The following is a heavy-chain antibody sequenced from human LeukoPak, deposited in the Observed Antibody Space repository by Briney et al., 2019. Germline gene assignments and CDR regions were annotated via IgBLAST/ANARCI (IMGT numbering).Heavy chain of an antibody. CDR2: IRYDEGNK. D-gene: IGHD2-15*01. V-gene: IGHV3-30*02. J-gene: IGHJ5*02. CDR3: AKGPVGYCGGGSCYHWFDP. CDR1: GFTFSTYG. Sequence: GGSLRLSCAASGFTFSTYGMHWVRQAPGKGLEWVAFIRYDEGNKDYVDSVKGRFTISRDNSKNTLYLQMNSLRAEDTAVYYCAKGPVGYCGGGSCYHWFDPWGQGTLVTVSS.